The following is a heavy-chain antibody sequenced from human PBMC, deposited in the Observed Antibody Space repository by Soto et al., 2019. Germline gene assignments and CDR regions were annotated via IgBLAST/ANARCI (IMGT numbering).Heavy chain of an antibody. J-gene: IGHJ5*02. CDR1: GYSFTSYW. Sequence: GESLKISCKGSGYSFTSYWIGWVRQMPGKGLEWMGIIYPGDSDTRYSPSFQGQVTISADKSISTAYLQWSSLKASDTAMYYCARHLSIAVAGKGIDWFDPWGQGTLVTVSS. CDR2: IYPGDSDT. CDR3: ARHLSIAVAGKGIDWFDP. D-gene: IGHD6-19*01. V-gene: IGHV5-51*01.